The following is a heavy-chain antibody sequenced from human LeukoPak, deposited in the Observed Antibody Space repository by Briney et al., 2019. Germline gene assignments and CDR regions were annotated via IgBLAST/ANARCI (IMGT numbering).Heavy chain of an antibody. Sequence: GGSLRLSCAASGFTVSSNYMSWVRQAPGKGLEWVSVIYSGGSTYYADSVKGRFTISRDNSKNTLYLQMNSLRAEDTAVYYCARDVLGSSWYGRDYWGQGTLVTVSS. J-gene: IGHJ4*02. CDR1: GFTVSSNY. V-gene: IGHV3-53*01. CDR3: ARDVLGSSWYGRDY. CDR2: IYSGGST. D-gene: IGHD6-13*01.